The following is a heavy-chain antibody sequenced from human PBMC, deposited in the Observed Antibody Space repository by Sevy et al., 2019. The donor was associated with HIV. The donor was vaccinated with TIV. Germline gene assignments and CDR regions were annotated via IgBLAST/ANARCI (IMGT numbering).Heavy chain of an antibody. CDR2: ISSSSSYI. D-gene: IGHD3-22*01. V-gene: IGHV3-21*01. CDR3: ARDPDGYYYDSSGQRNYNAFDI. Sequence: GGSLRLSCAASGFTFSSYSMNWVRQAPGKGLEWVSSISSSSSYIYYADSVKGRFTISRDNAKNSLYLQMISLRAEDTAVYYCARDPDGYYYDSSGQRNYNAFDIWGQGTMVTVSS. CDR1: GFTFSSYS. J-gene: IGHJ3*02.